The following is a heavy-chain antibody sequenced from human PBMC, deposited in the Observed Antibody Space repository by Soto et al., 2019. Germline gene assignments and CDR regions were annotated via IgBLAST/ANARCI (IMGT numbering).Heavy chain of an antibody. J-gene: IGHJ5*02. CDR1: GGSISSGGYY. Sequence: PSETLSLTCTVSGGSISSGGYYWSWIRQHPGKGLEWIGYIYYSGSTYYNPSLKSRVTISVDTSKNQFSLKLSSVTAADTAVYYCARYYDFWSGFLSTSRYNWFDPWGQGTLVTVSS. CDR3: ARYYDFWSGFLSTSRYNWFDP. V-gene: IGHV4-31*03. D-gene: IGHD3-3*01. CDR2: IYYSGST.